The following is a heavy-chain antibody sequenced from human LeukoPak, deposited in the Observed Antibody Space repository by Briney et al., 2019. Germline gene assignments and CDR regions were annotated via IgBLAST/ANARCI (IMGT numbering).Heavy chain of an antibody. CDR1: GYTFTSYY. V-gene: IGHV1-46*01. CDR2: INPSGGST. Sequence: ASVKVSCKASGYTFTSYYVHWVRQAPGQGLEGMGIINPSGGSTSYAQKFQGRVTMTMDTSTSTVYMELSSLRSEDTAVYYCARVYGSGSYRDAFDIWGQGTMVTVSS. J-gene: IGHJ3*02. D-gene: IGHD3-10*01. CDR3: ARVYGSGSYRDAFDI.